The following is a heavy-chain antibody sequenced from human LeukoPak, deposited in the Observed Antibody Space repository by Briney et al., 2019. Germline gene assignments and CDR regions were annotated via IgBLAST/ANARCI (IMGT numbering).Heavy chain of an antibody. CDR2: IYYSGST. CDR3: ARRRDGYCSGGSCYYNWFDP. J-gene: IGHJ5*02. D-gene: IGHD2-15*01. V-gene: IGHV4-59*08. CDR1: GGSISSYY. Sequence: PSETLSLTCTVSGGSISSYYWSWIRQPPGKGLDWIGYIYYSGSTNYNPSLKSRVTISVDTSKNQFSLKLSSVTAADTAVYYCARRRDGYCSGGSCYYNWFDPWGQGTLVTVSS.